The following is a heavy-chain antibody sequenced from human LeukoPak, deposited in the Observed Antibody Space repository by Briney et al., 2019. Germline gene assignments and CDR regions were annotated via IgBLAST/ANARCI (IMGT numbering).Heavy chain of an antibody. CDR3: ARSDTAVARDY. J-gene: IGHJ4*02. CDR1: GYTFTSYY. V-gene: IGHV1-46*03. Sequence: ASVKVSCKASGYTFTSYYMHWVRQAPGQGLEWMGIINPSGGSTSYAQKFQGRVTMTRNTSTSTVYMELSSLKSEDTAVYYCARSDTAVARDYWGQGTLVTVSS. D-gene: IGHD5-18*01. CDR2: INPSGGST.